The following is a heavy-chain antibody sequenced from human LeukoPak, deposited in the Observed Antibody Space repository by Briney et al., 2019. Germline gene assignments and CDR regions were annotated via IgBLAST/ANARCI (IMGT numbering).Heavy chain of an antibody. J-gene: IGHJ4*02. V-gene: IGHV3-23*01. D-gene: IGHD1-20*01. CDR1: GFTFDDYG. Sequence: GGSLRLSCAASGFTFDDYGMSWVRQAPGKGLEWVSAISGRGVSTSYADSVRGRFTISRDNSKNTLYLQMNSLRAEDTAVYYCAKAASGNWNDVSDYWGQGTLVTVSS. CDR2: ISGRGVST. CDR3: AKAASGNWNDVSDY.